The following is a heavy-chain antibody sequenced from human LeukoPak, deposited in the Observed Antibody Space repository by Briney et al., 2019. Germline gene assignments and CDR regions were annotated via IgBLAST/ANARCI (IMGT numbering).Heavy chain of an antibody. CDR1: GGSISSGDYY. D-gene: IGHD3-3*01. Sequence: SQTLSLICTVSGGSISSGDYYWSWIRQPPGKGLEWIGYIYYSGSTYYNPSLKSRATISVDTSKNQFSLKLSSVTAADTAVYYCARGYDFWSGYYSYYFDYWGQGTLVTVSS. CDR2: IYYSGST. J-gene: IGHJ4*02. CDR3: ARGYDFWSGYYSYYFDY. V-gene: IGHV4-30-4*08.